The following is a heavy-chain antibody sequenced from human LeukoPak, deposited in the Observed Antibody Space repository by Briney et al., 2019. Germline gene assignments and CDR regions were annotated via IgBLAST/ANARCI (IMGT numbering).Heavy chain of an antibody. CDR1: GGTFSSYA. CDR3: ARGLAKRYEDIVVVPAAIRDAFDI. J-gene: IGHJ3*02. V-gene: IGHV1-69*01. Sequence: SVKVSCKASGGTFSSYAISWVRQAPGQGLEWMGGIIPIFGTANYAQKFQGRVTITADESTSTAYMELSSLRSEDTAVYYRARGLAKRYEDIVVVPAAIRDAFDIWGQGTMVTVSS. D-gene: IGHD2-2*01. CDR2: IIPIFGTA.